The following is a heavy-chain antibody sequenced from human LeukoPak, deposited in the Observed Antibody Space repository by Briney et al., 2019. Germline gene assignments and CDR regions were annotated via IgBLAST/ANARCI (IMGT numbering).Heavy chain of an antibody. CDR3: AREPIAKENAFDI. V-gene: IGHV3-30-3*01. CDR1: GFTFRNYV. Sequence: PGGSLRLSCAASGFTFRNYVIHWVRQAPGKGLEWVAVTSSDLNVKLYADSVKGRFTISRDNSRSTLYLQMNSLRPEDTAIYYCAREPIAKENAFDIWGQGTMVTVSS. J-gene: IGHJ3*02. D-gene: IGHD1-26*01. CDR2: TSSDLNVK.